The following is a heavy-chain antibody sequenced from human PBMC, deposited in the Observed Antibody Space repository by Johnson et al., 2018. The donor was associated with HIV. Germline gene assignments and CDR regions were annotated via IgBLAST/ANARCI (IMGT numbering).Heavy chain of an antibody. CDR1: GFTVSSNE. CDR3: ARDGDNPRI. J-gene: IGHJ3*02. Sequence: VQLVESRGVLVQPGGSLRLSCAASGFTVSSNEMSWVRQAPGKGLEWVSSISGGSTYYADSVKGRFTISRDNSKNTLYLQMNSLRAEDTAVYYCARDGDNPRIWGQGTMVTVSS. D-gene: IGHD7-27*01. V-gene: IGHV3-38-3*01. CDR2: ISGGST.